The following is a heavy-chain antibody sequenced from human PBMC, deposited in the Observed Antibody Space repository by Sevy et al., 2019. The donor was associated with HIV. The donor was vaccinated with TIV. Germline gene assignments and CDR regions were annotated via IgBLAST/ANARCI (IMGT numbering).Heavy chain of an antibody. J-gene: IGHJ4*02. D-gene: IGHD6-19*01. CDR2: FDPEDGET. CDR1: GYTLTELS. Sequence: ASVKVSCKVSGYTLTELSMHWVRQAPGKGLEWMGGFDPEDGETIYAQKFQGRVTMTEDTSTDTAYMELSSLRSEDKAVYYCATTLEYSSGWYEYGYWGQGTLVTVSS. V-gene: IGHV1-24*01. CDR3: ATTLEYSSGWYEYGY.